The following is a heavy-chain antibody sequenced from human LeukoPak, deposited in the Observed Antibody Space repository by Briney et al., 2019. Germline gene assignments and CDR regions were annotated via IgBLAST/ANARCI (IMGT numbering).Heavy chain of an antibody. Sequence: SETLSLTCTVSGDSIRSFFWSWVRQPPGKGLEWIGFFYYTGSTNYNPSLKSRVSISVDTSTNQFSLKLSSVTAADTAVYYCARGRGEIVVVPAPVPFDYWGQGTLVTVSS. CDR2: FYYTGST. V-gene: IGHV4-59*12. J-gene: IGHJ4*02. D-gene: IGHD2-2*01. CDR3: ARGRGEIVVVPAPVPFDY. CDR1: GDSIRSFF.